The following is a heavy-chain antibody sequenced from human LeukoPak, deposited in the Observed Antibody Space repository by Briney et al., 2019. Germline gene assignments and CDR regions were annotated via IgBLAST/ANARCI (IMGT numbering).Heavy chain of an antibody. Sequence: SGGSLRLSCAASGFTFDDYAMHWVRQAPGKGLEWVSLISGDGGSTYYADSVKGRFTISRDNSENSLYLQMNSLRTEDTALYYCAKDFGYSSGWYLGGYYYYGMDVWGQGTTVTVSS. CDR3: AKDFGYSSGWYLGGYYYYGMDV. V-gene: IGHV3-43*02. D-gene: IGHD6-19*01. J-gene: IGHJ6*02. CDR1: GFTFDDYA. CDR2: ISGDGGST.